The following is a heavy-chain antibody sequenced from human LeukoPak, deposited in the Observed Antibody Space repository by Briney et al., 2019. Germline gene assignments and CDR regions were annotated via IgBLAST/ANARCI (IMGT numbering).Heavy chain of an antibody. CDR3: AREYSSSWYASFDY. J-gene: IGHJ4*02. Sequence: PGGSLRLSCAASGFTVSSNYMSWVRQAPGKGLEWVSVIYSGGSTYYADSVKGRFTISRDNSKNTLYLQMNGLRAEDTAVYYCAREYSSSWYASFDYWGQGTLVTVSS. V-gene: IGHV3-53*01. D-gene: IGHD6-13*01. CDR2: IYSGGST. CDR1: GFTVSSNY.